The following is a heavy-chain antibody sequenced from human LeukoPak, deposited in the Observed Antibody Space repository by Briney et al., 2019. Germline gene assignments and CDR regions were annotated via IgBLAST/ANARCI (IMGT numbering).Heavy chain of an antibody. Sequence: PGGSLRLSCAASGFTFSSYGMSWVRQAPGKGLEWVSAISGSGGSTYYADSVKGRFTISRDNSKNTLYLQMNSLRAEDTAVYYCAKGGGYYYGSGSYYRRYYYMDVWGKGTTVTISS. CDR1: GFTFSSYG. CDR2: ISGSGGST. J-gene: IGHJ6*03. CDR3: AKGGGYYYGSGSYYRRYYYMDV. V-gene: IGHV3-23*01. D-gene: IGHD3-10*01.